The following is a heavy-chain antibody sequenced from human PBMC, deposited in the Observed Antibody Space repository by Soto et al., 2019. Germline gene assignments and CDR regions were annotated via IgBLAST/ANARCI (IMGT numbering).Heavy chain of an antibody. V-gene: IGHV3-21*01. CDR3: ARVSRRYYFYGMDV. Sequence: EVQLVESGGGLVKPGGSLRLSCAASGFTFSSYSMNWVRQAPGKGLEWVSSISSSSSYIYYADSVKGRFTISRDNAKNSRYLQMNSLRAEDTAVYYCARVSRRYYFYGMDVWGQGTTVTVSS. J-gene: IGHJ6*02. CDR2: ISSSSSYI. CDR1: GFTFSSYS. D-gene: IGHD2-21*02.